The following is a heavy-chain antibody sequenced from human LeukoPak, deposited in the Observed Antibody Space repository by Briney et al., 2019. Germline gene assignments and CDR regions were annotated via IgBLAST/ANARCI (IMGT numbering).Heavy chain of an antibody. Sequence: SVKVSCKASGYTFTGYYMHWVRQAPGQGLEWMGGIIPIFGTANYAQKFQGRVTITADESTSTAYMELSSLRSEDTAVYYCARGVGVTYYYDSSGQTWGQGTLVTVSS. CDR3: ARGVGVTYYYDSSGQT. V-gene: IGHV1-69*13. J-gene: IGHJ5*02. D-gene: IGHD3-22*01. CDR2: IIPIFGTA. CDR1: GYTFTGYY.